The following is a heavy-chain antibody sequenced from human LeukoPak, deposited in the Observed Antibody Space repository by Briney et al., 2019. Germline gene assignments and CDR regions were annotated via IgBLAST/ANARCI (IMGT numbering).Heavy chain of an antibody. CDR1: GFTFSSYE. V-gene: IGHV3-48*03. Sequence: GGSLRLSCAASGFTFSSYEMNWVRQAPGKGLEWVSYISSSGSTIYYADSVKGRFTISRDNAKNSLYLQTNSLRAEDTAVYYCAGAADCSGGSCYYYYMDVWGKGTTVTVSS. J-gene: IGHJ6*03. CDR2: ISSSGSTI. CDR3: AGAADCSGGSCYYYYMDV. D-gene: IGHD2-15*01.